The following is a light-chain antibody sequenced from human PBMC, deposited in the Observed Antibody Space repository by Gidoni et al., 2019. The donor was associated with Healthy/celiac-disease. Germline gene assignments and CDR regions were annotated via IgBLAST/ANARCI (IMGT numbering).Light chain of an antibody. V-gene: IGKV1-9*01. CDR2: AAS. Sequence: DIQLTQSPSFLSASVGDRVTITCRASQGISSYLAWYQQKPGKALKLLIYAASTLQSGVPSRFSGSGSGPEFTLTISSLQPEYFATYYCQQLNSYPPYTFGQGTKLEIK. J-gene: IGKJ2*01. CDR3: QQLNSYPPYT. CDR1: QGISSY.